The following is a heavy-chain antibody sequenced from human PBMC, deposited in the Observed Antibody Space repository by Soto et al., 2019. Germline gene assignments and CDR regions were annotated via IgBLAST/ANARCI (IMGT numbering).Heavy chain of an antibody. CDR3: ARVNSGYSGYGNYWYFDL. J-gene: IGHJ2*01. CDR1: GYTCTSYG. Sequence: QVQLVQSGAEVKKPGAAVKVSCKASGYTCTSYGISWVRQAPGHGLEWMGWISAYHGNTNYAPKLQGRVTMTTDTYTITAYMELRSMRADDTAVYYCARVNSGYSGYGNYWYFDLWGRGTLVTVSS. CDR2: ISAYHGNT. D-gene: IGHD5-12*01. V-gene: IGHV1-18*01.